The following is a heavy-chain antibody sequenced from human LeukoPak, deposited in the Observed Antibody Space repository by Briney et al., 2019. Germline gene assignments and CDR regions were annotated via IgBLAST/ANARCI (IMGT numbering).Heavy chain of an antibody. J-gene: IGHJ4*02. CDR2: ISGSGGST. V-gene: IGHV3-23*01. Sequence: ASVKVSCKASGGTFSSYAISWVRQAPGKGLEWVSAISGSGGSTYYADSVKGRFTISRDNSKNTLYLQMNSLRAEDTAVYYCAKGPGGYEHDYWGRGTLVTVSS. CDR1: GGTFSSYA. D-gene: IGHD5-12*01. CDR3: AKGPGGYEHDY.